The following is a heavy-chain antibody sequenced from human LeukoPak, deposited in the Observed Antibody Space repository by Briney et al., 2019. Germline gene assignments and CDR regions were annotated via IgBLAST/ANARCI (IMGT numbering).Heavy chain of an antibody. CDR1: GGSIRSDSYY. J-gene: IGHJ3*02. V-gene: IGHV4-39*01. CDR2: IYYTGTT. CDR3: ARPMATMAPAHAFDI. D-gene: IGHD3-10*01. Sequence: KPSETLSLTCTVSGGSIRSDSYYWGWIRQPPGKGLEWIGSIYYTGTTYYNPSLRSRVTMSVDTSKNQFSLKLSSVTAADTAVYYCARPMATMAPAHAFDIWGQGTMVTVSS.